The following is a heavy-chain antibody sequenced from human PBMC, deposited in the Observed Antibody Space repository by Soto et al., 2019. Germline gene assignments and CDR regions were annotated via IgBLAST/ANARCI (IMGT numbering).Heavy chain of an antibody. V-gene: IGHV3-64D*06. CDR1: GFTFSSYA. CDR2: ISSNGGST. CDR3: VKGERNWNYVPFYYYYGMDV. J-gene: IGHJ6*02. D-gene: IGHD1-7*01. Sequence: PGGSLRLSCSASGFTFSSYAMHWVRQAPGKGLEYVSAISSNGGSTYYADSVKGRFTISRDNSKNTLYLQMSSLRAEDTAVYYCVKGERNWNYVPFYYYYGMDVWGQGTTVTAP.